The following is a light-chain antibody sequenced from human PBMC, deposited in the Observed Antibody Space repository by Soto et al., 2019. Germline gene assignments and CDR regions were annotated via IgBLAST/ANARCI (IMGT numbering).Light chain of an antibody. CDR2: DAS. J-gene: IGKJ4*01. CDR1: QSLGSD. CDR3: QQHSNWPLT. Sequence: EIVMTQSPATLSVSPGERATLSCGASQSLGSDLAWYQQKPGQAPRLLIYDASTRAPGVPARFSGSGSGTDFTLTVNSLQSEDFAVYYCQQHSNWPLTFGGGTKVEIK. V-gene: IGKV3-15*01.